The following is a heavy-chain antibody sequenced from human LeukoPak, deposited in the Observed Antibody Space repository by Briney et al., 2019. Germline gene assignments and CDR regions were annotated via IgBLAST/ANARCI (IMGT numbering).Heavy chain of an antibody. J-gene: IGHJ1*01. V-gene: IGHV1-69*05. CDR1: GGTFSSYA. CDR3: ARDLRRSVTKKTEYFQH. D-gene: IGHD4-17*01. Sequence: VASVKVSCKASGGTFSSYAISWVRQAPGQGLEWMGGIIPIFGTANYAQKFQGRVTITTDESTSTAYMELSSLRSEDTAVYYCARDLRRSVTKKTEYFQHWGQGTLVTVSS. CDR2: IIPIFGTA.